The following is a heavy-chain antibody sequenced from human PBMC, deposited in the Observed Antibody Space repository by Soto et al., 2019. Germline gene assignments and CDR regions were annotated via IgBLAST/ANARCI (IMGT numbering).Heavy chain of an antibody. CDR1: GYTFSSFW. V-gene: IGHV5-51*01. CDR3: AKYRGGDCPLDH. J-gene: IGHJ4*02. CDR2: IYGGDSQT. Sequence: ESLKISCVGSGYTFSSFWIAWVRQMPGRGLEWMGIIYGGDSQTRYSPPFQGQVTISVDKSINTAYLQWANVEASDTATYYCAKYRGGDCPLDHWGQGTLVTVSS. D-gene: IGHD2-21*02.